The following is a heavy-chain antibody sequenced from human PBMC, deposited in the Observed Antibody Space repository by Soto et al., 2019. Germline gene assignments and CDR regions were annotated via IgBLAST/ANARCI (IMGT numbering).Heavy chain of an antibody. V-gene: IGHV4-30-4*01. D-gene: IGHD1-7*01. J-gene: IGHJ4*02. Sequence: PPGKGLEWIGYIYYSGSTYYNPSLKSRVTISVDTSKNQFSLKLSSVTAADTAVYYCAREAWNYACVGNWGEGTLVSV. CDR3: AREAWNYACVGN. CDR2: IYYSGST.